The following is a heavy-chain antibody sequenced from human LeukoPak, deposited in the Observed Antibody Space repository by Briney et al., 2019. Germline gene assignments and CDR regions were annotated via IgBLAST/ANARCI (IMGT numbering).Heavy chain of an antibody. Sequence: GGSLRLSCAASGFTFSSYSMNWVRQAPGKGLEWVSSISSSSSYIYYADSVKGRFTISRDNSKNTLYLQMNSLRAEDTAVYYCAKDLDFGVGLGIGAFDIWGQGTMVTVSS. CDR3: AKDLDFGVGLGIGAFDI. V-gene: IGHV3-21*04. J-gene: IGHJ3*02. D-gene: IGHD3-3*01. CDR1: GFTFSSYS. CDR2: ISSSSSYI.